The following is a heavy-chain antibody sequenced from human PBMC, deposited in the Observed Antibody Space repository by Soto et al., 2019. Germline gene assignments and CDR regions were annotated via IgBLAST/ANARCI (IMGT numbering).Heavy chain of an antibody. Sequence: ASVKVSCKASGGTFSSYAISWVRQAPGQGLEWMGGIIPIFGTANYAQKFQGRVTITADESTSTAYMELSSLRSEDTAVYYCAWDCSGGSCYRGAFDIWGQVTMVTVS. D-gene: IGHD2-15*01. CDR2: IIPIFGTA. J-gene: IGHJ3*02. CDR3: AWDCSGGSCYRGAFDI. V-gene: IGHV1-69*13. CDR1: GGTFSSYA.